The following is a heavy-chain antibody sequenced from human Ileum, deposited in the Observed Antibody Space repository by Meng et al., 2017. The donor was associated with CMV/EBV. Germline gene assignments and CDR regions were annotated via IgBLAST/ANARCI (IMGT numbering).Heavy chain of an antibody. J-gene: IGHJ4*02. CDR3: AREGGPKRFDS. Sequence: VQLGESGGRLVKPGGSQGLACASYGFTFSDYQINWIRQAPGKGLEWISYISDSGIYTKYTDSVKGRFTISRDNDKDSVYLQMDSLRDEDTAVYFCAREGGPKRFDSWGQGTLVTVSS. CDR1: GFTFSDYQ. V-gene: IGHV3-11*06. D-gene: IGHD2-15*01. CDR2: ISDSGIYT.